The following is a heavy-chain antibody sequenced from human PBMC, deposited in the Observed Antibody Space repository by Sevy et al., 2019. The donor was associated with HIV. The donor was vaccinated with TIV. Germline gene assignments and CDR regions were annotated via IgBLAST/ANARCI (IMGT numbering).Heavy chain of an antibody. CDR1: GITFSSHA. CDR2: IFGSGGVT. J-gene: IGHJ3*01. Sequence: GGSLRLSCAASGITFSSHAMNWVRQAPGKGLEWVSTIFGSGGVTYYADSVKGRFTISRDYSKNTLYLQMDSLRAEDTAVYYCAGGRYDSSGSFDAFDLWGQGTTVTVSS. CDR3: AGGRYDSSGSFDAFDL. V-gene: IGHV3-23*01. D-gene: IGHD3-22*01.